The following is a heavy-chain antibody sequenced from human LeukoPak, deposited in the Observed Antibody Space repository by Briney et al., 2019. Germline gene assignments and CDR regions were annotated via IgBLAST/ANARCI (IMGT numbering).Heavy chain of an antibody. CDR1: GGSISSYY. CDR3: ARVLTLSSWYHHYGMDV. V-gene: IGHV4-59*08. CDR2: IYYSGST. Sequence: NPSETLSLTCTVSGGSISSYYWSWIRQPPGKGLEWIGYIYYSGSTNYNPSLKSRVTISVDTSKNQFSLKLSSVTAADTAVYYCARVLTLSSWYHHYGMDVWGQGTTVTVSS. J-gene: IGHJ6*02. D-gene: IGHD6-13*01.